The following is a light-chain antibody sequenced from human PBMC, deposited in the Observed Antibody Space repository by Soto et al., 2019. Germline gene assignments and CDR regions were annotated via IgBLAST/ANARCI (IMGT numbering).Light chain of an antibody. J-gene: IGKJ4*01. V-gene: IGKV3-11*01. CDR1: QSVSNS. CDR3: QQRNSWPLT. Sequence: EIVLTQSPVTLSLSPGERATLSCRASQSVSNSLAWYQHKPGQAPRLLIYDASTRATAIPVRFSGSGSGTDFTLTISSLEPEDFAAYYCQQRNSWPLTFGGGTKVEIK. CDR2: DAS.